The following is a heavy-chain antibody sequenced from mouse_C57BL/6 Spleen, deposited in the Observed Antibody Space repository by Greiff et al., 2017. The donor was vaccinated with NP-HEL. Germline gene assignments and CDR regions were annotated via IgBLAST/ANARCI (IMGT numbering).Heavy chain of an antibody. Sequence: EVMLVESEGGLVQPGSSMKLSCTASGFTFSDYYMAWVRQVPEKGLEWVANINYDGSSTYYLDSLKSRFIISRDNAKNILYLQMSSLKSEDTATYYCARAGGYYYGSSSFAYWGQGTLVTVSA. CDR2: INYDGSST. D-gene: IGHD1-1*01. CDR1: GFTFSDYY. J-gene: IGHJ3*01. CDR3: ARAGGYYYGSSSFAY. V-gene: IGHV5-16*01.